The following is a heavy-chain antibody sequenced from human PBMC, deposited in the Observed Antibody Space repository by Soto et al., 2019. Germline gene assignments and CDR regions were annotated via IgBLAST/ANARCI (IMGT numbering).Heavy chain of an antibody. CDR3: ARDRPTSSIRARDYYYAMDV. J-gene: IGHJ6*02. D-gene: IGHD6-6*01. CDR2: ISSYNGNT. V-gene: IGHV1-18*01. Sequence: QVQLVQSGAEVKKPGASVKVSCKASGYTFITYGISWVRQAPGQGLEWMGWISSYNGNTNYAQKLQGRVTMATDKSTTTASMELRSLRSDDTAVYYCARDRPTSSIRARDYYYAMDVWGQGTTVTVSS. CDR1: GYTFITYG.